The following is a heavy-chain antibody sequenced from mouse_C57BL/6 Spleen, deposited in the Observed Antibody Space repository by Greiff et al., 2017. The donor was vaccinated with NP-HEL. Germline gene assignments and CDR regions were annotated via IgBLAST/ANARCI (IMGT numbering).Heavy chain of an antibody. J-gene: IGHJ4*01. V-gene: IGHV5-6*01. Sequence: EVMVVESGGDLVKPGGSLKLSCAASGFTFSSYGMSWVRQTPDKRLEWVATISSGGSYTYYPDSVKGRFTISRDNAKNTLYLQMSSLKSEDTAMYYCARQTDYAMDYWGQGTSVTVSS. CDR2: ISSGGSYT. CDR3: ARQTDYAMDY. CDR1: GFTFSSYG.